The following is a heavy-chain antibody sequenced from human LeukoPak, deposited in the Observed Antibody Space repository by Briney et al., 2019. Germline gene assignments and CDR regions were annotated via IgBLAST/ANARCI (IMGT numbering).Heavy chain of an antibody. V-gene: IGHV1-69*04. D-gene: IGHD6-19*01. CDR1: GYTFTSYG. CDR3: ASSHKEYSSGWYGWFDP. Sequence: ASVKVSCKASGYTFTSYGISWVRQAPGQGLEWMGRIIPILGIANYAQKFQGRVTITADKSTSTAYMELSSLRSEDTAVYYCASSHKEYSSGWYGWFDPWGQGTLVTVSS. J-gene: IGHJ5*02. CDR2: IIPILGIA.